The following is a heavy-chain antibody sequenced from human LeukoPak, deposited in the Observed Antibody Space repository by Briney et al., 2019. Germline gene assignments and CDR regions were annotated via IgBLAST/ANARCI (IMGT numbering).Heavy chain of an antibody. J-gene: IGHJ4*02. CDR3: ARGGWGSGWYFDY. CDR1: GFTFSSYS. Sequence: GGSLRLSCAASGFTFSSYSMNWVRQAPGKGLEWVSYISSSSSTIYYADSVKGRFTISRDNAKNSLYLQMNSLRAEDTAVYYCARGGWGSGWYFDYWGQGTLVTVSS. V-gene: IGHV3-48*04. CDR2: ISSSSSTI. D-gene: IGHD6-13*01.